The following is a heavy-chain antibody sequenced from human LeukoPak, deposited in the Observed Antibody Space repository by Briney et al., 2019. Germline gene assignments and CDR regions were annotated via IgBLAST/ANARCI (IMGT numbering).Heavy chain of an antibody. CDR2: ISAYNGNT. CDR3: ARGPSYYYDRSGYFLPVAFDI. J-gene: IGHJ3*02. Sequence: GASVKVSCKASGYTFTSYGISWVRQAPGQGLEWMGWISAYNGNTNYAQKLQGRVTMTTDTSTSTAYMELRSLRSDDTAVYYCARGPSYYYDRSGYFLPVAFDIWGQGTMVTVSS. D-gene: IGHD3-22*01. CDR1: GYTFTSYG. V-gene: IGHV1-18*01.